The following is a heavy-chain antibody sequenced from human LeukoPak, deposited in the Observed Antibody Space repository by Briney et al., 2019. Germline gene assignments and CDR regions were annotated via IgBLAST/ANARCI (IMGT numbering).Heavy chain of an antibody. CDR2: IYTSGTT. J-gene: IGHJ4*02. CDR3: ARLSTVTTSFDY. Sequence: SETLSLTCTVSGGSISSSNYYWSWIRQPAGKGLEWIGRIYTSGTTHYNPSLKSRVTMSVDTSKNQFSLKLSSVTAADTAVYYCARLSTVTTSFDYWGQGTLVTVSS. CDR1: GGSISSSNYY. V-gene: IGHV4-61*02. D-gene: IGHD4-17*01.